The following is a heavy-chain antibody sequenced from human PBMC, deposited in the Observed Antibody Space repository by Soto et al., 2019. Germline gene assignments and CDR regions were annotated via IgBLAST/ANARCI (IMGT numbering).Heavy chain of an antibody. Sequence: GGSLRLSCAASGFTFSSYAMSWVRQAPGKGLEWVSAISGSGGSTYYADSVKGRFTISRDNSKNTLYLQMNSLRAEDTAVYYCARDPLTLGSGYYIDYWGQGTLVTVSS. CDR3: ARDPLTLGSGYYIDY. J-gene: IGHJ4*02. CDR1: GFTFSSYA. V-gene: IGHV3-23*01. CDR2: ISGSGGST. D-gene: IGHD3-22*01.